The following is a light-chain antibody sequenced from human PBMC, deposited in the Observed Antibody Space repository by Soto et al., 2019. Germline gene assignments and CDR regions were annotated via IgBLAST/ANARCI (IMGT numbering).Light chain of an antibody. CDR3: PQYAITPHT. V-gene: IGKV3-20*01. J-gene: IGKJ2*01. CDR1: QSISKS. Sequence: EVVLTQSPGSLSVSPGEGATLSCRASQSISKSLAWYQHKPGQSPRLLIYRASSRATGIPDRFSGTGSATEFSLTISSLEPEDFAVYYCPQYAITPHTFGQGTSLQI. CDR2: RAS.